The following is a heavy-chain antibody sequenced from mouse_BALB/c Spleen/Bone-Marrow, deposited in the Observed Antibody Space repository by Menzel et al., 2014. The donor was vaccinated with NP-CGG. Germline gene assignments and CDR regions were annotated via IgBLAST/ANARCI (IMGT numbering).Heavy chain of an antibody. CDR1: GFTFSNYG. Sequence: EVQGVESGGDLVKPGGSLKLSCAGSGFTFSNYGMSWVRQTPDEKLEWVATISSGGSYTYYPDSVKGRFTISRDNAKNTLYLQMSSLKSEDTAMYCCARQRDYDYSDYWGQGTTLSVSS. J-gene: IGHJ2*01. CDR2: ISSGGSYT. D-gene: IGHD2-4*01. V-gene: IGHV5-6*01. CDR3: ARQRDYDYSDY.